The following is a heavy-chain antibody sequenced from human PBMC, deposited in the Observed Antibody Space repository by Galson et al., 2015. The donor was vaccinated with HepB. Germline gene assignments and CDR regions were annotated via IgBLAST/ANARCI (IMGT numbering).Heavy chain of an antibody. CDR2: TSYDGSDE. CDR3: AKEGYYGSGTYYKLYMDV. J-gene: IGHJ6*02. CDR1: GFTFSDYA. D-gene: IGHD3-10*01. V-gene: IGHV3-30*18. Sequence: SLRLSCAASGFTFSDYAMHWVRQAPGKGLEWVAVTSYDGSDEYCADSMKGRCTISRDNSKNTLYLEMESLRPEDTAVYYCAKEGYYGSGTYYKLYMDVWGQGTTVTVSS.